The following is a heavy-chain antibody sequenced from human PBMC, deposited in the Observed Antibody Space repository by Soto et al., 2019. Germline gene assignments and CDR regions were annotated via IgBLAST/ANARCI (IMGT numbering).Heavy chain of an antibody. Sequence: VGQAPGKGLEWVAVIWYDGSNKYYADSVKGRFTISRDNSKNTLYLQMNSLRAEDTAVYYCARDQSRLMTLYYYDSSGSLWGQGTLVTVSS. V-gene: IGHV3-33*01. CDR2: IWYDGSNK. CDR3: ARDQSRLMTLYYYDSSGSL. J-gene: IGHJ4*02. D-gene: IGHD3-22*01.